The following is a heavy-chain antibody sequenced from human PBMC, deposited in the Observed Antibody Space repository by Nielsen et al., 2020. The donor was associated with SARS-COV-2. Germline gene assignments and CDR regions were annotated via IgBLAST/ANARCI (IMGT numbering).Heavy chain of an antibody. Sequence: SETLSLTCTVSGGSISSSSYYWGWIRQPPGKGLEWIGSIYYSGSTYYNPSLKSRVTISVDTSKNRFSLKLSSVTAADTAVYYCARRVYCSGGSCYSGWYYYYGMDVWGQGTTVTVSS. CDR3: ARRVYCSGGSCYSGWYYYYGMDV. J-gene: IGHJ6*02. V-gene: IGHV4-39*01. CDR2: IYYSGST. D-gene: IGHD2-15*01. CDR1: GGSISSSSYY.